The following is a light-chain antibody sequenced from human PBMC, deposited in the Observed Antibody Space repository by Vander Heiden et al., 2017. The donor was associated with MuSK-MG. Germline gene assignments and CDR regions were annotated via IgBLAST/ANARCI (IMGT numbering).Light chain of an antibody. CDR3: QQRYTIPLA. CDR2: TAS. CDR1: QSISSY. V-gene: IGKV1-39*01. J-gene: IGKJ5*01. Sequence: DIQVTQPPSSLSASVGDRVIITCRASQSISSYLDWFQQEPGKAPKLLIYTASNLQSGVPSRFSGSGSGTDFTLTISSLQPADFGTYYCQQRYTIPLAFGQGTYVEIK.